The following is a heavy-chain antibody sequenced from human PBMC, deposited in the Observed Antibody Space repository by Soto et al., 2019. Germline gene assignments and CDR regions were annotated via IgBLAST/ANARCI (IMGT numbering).Heavy chain of an antibody. Sequence: QVPLVQSGAEVKKPGASVKVSCKASGYTFTSYDINWVRQATGQGLEWMGWMNPNSGNTGYAQKFQGRVTMTRNTSISTAYMGLSSLRSEDTAVYYCARGRTVRSPLEIDYWGQGTLVTVSS. CDR3: ARGRTVRSPLEIDY. CDR2: MNPNSGNT. D-gene: IGHD2-15*01. J-gene: IGHJ4*02. V-gene: IGHV1-8*01. CDR1: GYTFTSYD.